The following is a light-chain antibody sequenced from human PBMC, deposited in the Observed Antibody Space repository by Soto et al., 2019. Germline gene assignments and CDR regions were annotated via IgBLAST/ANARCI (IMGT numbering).Light chain of an antibody. CDR1: QSVSSSF. CDR3: QQYDSTPLT. Sequence: EVVLTQSPGTPSLSPGARATLSCRARQSVSSSFVDWNQQKHGQAPRLLIFGASSSATSKPDRFSGSGSGTDITLTISRLEPEDFAVYYCQQYDSTPLTFGGGTKVEIK. V-gene: IGKV3-20*01. J-gene: IGKJ4*01. CDR2: GAS.